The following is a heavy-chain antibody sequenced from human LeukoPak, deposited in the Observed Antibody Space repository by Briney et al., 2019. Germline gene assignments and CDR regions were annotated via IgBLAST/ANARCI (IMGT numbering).Heavy chain of an antibody. J-gene: IGHJ6*03. CDR3: ARDALVGYYMDV. D-gene: IGHD1-26*01. CDR1: GYTFTGYY. V-gene: IGHV1-2*02. CDR2: INPNSGGT. Sequence: ASVKVSCKASGYTFTGYYMHWVRQAPGQGLEWMGWINPNSGGTNYAQKFQGRVTMTRDTSISTAYMELSRLRSDDTAVYYCARDALVGYYMDVWGKGTTVTISS.